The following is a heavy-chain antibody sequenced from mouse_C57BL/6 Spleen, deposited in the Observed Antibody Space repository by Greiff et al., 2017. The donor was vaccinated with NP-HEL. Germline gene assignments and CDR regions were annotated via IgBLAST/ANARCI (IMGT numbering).Heavy chain of an antibody. CDR2: IDPSDSYT. V-gene: IGHV1-50*01. J-gene: IGHJ3*01. CDR1: GYTFTSYW. CDR3: ASRSGPFAY. D-gene: IGHD3-1*01. Sequence: QVQLQQPGAELVKPGASVKLSCKASGYTFTSYWMQWVKQRPGQGLEWIGEIDPSDSYTNYTQKFKGKATLTVDTSSSTAYMQLSSLTSEDAAVYYCASRSGPFAYWGQGTLVTVSA.